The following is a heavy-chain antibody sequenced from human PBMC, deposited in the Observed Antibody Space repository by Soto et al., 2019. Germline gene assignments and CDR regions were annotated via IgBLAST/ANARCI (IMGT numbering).Heavy chain of an antibody. J-gene: IGHJ4*02. D-gene: IGHD2-21*02. V-gene: IGHV3-7*03. Sequence: AGGSLRLSCAASGFTFSSYWMSWFRQAPGKGLEWVANIKQDGSEKYYVDSVKGRFTISRDNAKNSLYLQMNSLRAEDTAVYYCATQTAAAIFDYWGQGTLVTVSS. CDR1: GFTFSSYW. CDR3: ATQTAAAIFDY. CDR2: IKQDGSEK.